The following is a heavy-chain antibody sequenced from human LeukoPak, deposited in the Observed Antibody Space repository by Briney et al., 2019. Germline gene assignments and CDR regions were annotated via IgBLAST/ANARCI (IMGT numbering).Heavy chain of an antibody. D-gene: IGHD3-10*01. Sequence: PSETLSLTCAVYGGSFSGYYWSWIRQPPGKWLEWIGEISHSGSTKYNPSLKSRVTISVDTSKNPFTLKLTVVTAAASAGYYCAREGIRSGSLTRNYYYYYYMDVWGKGTTVTVSS. J-gene: IGHJ6*03. CDR2: ISHSGST. CDR3: AREGIRSGSLTRNYYYYYYMDV. CDR1: GGSFSGYY. V-gene: IGHV4-34*01.